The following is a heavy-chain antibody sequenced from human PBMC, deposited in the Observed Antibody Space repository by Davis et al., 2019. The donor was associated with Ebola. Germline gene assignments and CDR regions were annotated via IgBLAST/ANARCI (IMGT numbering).Heavy chain of an antibody. CDR1: GGTFSSYA. D-gene: IGHD6-19*01. CDR3: ARLPQKYSSGLDYYYYGMDV. V-gene: IGHV1-69*06. J-gene: IGHJ6*02. Sequence: SVKVSCKASGGTFSSYAISWVRQAPGQGLEWMGGIIPIFGTANYAQKFQGRVTITADKSTSTAYMELSSLRSEDTAVYYCARLPQKYSSGLDYYYYGMDVWGQGTTVTVSS. CDR2: IIPIFGTA.